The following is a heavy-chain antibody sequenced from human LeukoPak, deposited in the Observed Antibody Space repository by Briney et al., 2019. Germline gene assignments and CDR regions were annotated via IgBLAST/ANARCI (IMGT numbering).Heavy chain of an antibody. CDR1: GFTFSSYW. CDR2: IKRDGSEK. D-gene: IGHD1-1*01. CDR3: ARVQLERVPDY. J-gene: IGHJ4*02. V-gene: IGHV3-7*01. Sequence: PGGSLRLSCAASGFTFSSYWMSWVRQAPGKGLEWVANIKRDGSEKYYVDSVKGRFTISRDNAKNSLYLQMNSLRAEDTAVYYCARVQLERVPDYWGQGTLVTVSS.